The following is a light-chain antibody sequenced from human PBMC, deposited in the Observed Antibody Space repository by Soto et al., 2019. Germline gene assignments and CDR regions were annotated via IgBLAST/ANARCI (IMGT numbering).Light chain of an antibody. CDR1: QSVSSDY. V-gene: IGKV3-20*01. CDR3: QRYGSSPIT. J-gene: IGKJ5*01. CDR2: GAS. Sequence: EILLTQSPGTLSLSPGERDTLSCRASQSVSSDYLAWFQQKPGQAPRLLIYGASSRATGIPDRFSGSGFGTDFTLTITRVEPEDFAVYYCQRYGSSPITFGQGTRLEI.